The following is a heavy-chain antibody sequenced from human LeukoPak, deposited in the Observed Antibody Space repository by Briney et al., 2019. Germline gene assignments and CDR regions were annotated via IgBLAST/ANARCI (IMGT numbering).Heavy chain of an antibody. Sequence: GGSLRLSCAASGFTFSSYWMSWVRQAPGKGLEWVANIKQDGSEKYYVDSVKGRFAISRDNAKNSLYLQMNSLRAEDTAVYYCARRAGYRSSGSCFPFDSWGQGTQVTVSS. D-gene: IGHD2-15*01. CDR2: IKQDGSEK. CDR3: ARRAGYRSSGSCFPFDS. J-gene: IGHJ4*02. V-gene: IGHV3-7*05. CDR1: GFTFSSYW.